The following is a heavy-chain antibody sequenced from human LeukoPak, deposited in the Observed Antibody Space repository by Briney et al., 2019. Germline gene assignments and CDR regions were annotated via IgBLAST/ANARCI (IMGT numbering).Heavy chain of an antibody. Sequence: GGSLTLSCAASGFTFCSYAMHWVRQAPGKGLEWVAVISYDGSNKYYADSVKGRFTISRDNSKNTLYLQMNSLRAEDTAVYYCARDLAAAGPDYYYYGMDVWGQGTTVTVSS. J-gene: IGHJ6*02. V-gene: IGHV3-30-3*01. CDR1: GFTFCSYA. CDR3: ARDLAAAGPDYYYYGMDV. CDR2: ISYDGSNK. D-gene: IGHD6-13*01.